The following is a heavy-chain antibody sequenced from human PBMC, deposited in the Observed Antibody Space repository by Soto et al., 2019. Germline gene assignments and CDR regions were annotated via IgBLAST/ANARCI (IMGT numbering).Heavy chain of an antibody. CDR2: INHSGST. V-gene: IGHV4-34*01. CDR1: GGSFSGYY. J-gene: IGHJ4*02. CDR3: ARRRGRDYGDYSVDY. D-gene: IGHD4-17*01. Sequence: QVQLQQWGAGLLKPSETLSLTCAVYGGSFSGYYWSWIRQPPGKGLEWIGEINHSGSTNYHPSLKSRVTISVDTSKNQFSLKLSSVTAADTAVYYCARRRGRDYGDYSVDYWGQGTLVTVSS.